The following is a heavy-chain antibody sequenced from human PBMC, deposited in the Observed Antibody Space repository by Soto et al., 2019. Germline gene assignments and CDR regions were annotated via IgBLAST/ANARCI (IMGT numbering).Heavy chain of an antibody. Sequence: EVQLLESGGGLVQPGGSLRLSCAASGFIFSSFAMNWVRQAPGKGLEWVSGISGSGGSTYYADSVKGRFTISRDNSKNTLDLQMNSLRADDTAVYYCAKAFSYYYDGSGHVRNYWGQGTLVTVSS. D-gene: IGHD3-22*01. CDR1: GFIFSSFA. J-gene: IGHJ4*02. CDR3: AKAFSYYYDGSGHVRNY. V-gene: IGHV3-23*01. CDR2: ISGSGGST.